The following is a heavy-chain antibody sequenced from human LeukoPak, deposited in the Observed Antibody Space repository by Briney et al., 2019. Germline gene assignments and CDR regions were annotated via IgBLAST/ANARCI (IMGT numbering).Heavy chain of an antibody. V-gene: IGHV1-8*01. CDR2: MNPNSGNT. CDR1: GYTFTSYD. J-gene: IGHJ6*03. Sequence: ASVKVSCKASGYTFTSYDINWVRQATGQGLEWMGWMNPNSGNTGYAQKFQGRVTMTRNTSISTAYMELSSLRSEDTAVYYCARVFVYYYYYYMDVWGKGTTVTVSS. CDR3: ARVFVYYYYYYMDV. D-gene: IGHD3-9*01.